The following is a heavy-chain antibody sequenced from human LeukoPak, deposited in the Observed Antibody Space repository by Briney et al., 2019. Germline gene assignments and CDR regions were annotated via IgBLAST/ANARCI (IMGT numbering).Heavy chain of an antibody. Sequence: GASVKVSCKASGYTFTDYYMHWVRQAPGQGLEWMGWINANSGGTNYAQKFQGRVTMTRDTSISTAYMELSRLRSDNTAVYYRARDTGYGSGSYYNLASDYWGQGTLVTVSS. J-gene: IGHJ4*02. CDR1: GYTFTDYY. D-gene: IGHD3-10*01. CDR2: INANSGGT. CDR3: ARDTGYGSGSYYNLASDY. V-gene: IGHV1-2*02.